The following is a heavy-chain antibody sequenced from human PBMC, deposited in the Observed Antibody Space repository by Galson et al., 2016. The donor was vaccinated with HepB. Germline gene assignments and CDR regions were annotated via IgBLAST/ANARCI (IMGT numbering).Heavy chain of an antibody. CDR3: ARNKVKSEAEITRDYYYGMDV. Sequence: SVKVSCKASGGTFSSYAISWVRQAPGQGLEWMGGIIPVFGTANYAQKFQGRVTITADESTSTAYMELSSLRSEDTAVYYCARNKVKSEAEITRDYYYGMDVWGQGTTATVSS. V-gene: IGHV1-69*13. CDR2: IIPVFGTA. D-gene: IGHD6-13*01. CDR1: GGTFSSYA. J-gene: IGHJ6*02.